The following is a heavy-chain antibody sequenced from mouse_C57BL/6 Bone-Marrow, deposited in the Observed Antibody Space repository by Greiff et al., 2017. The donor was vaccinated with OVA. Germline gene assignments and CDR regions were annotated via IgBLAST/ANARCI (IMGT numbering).Heavy chain of an antibody. CDR1: GYAFSSSW. D-gene: IGHD1-1*01. Sequence: VQVVESGPELVKPGASVKISCKASGYAFSSSWMNWVKQRPGKGLEWIGRIYPGDGDTNYNGKFKGKATLTADKSSSTAYMQLSSLTSEDSAVYFCASYYYGSSYEGVDYWGQGTTLTVSS. CDR3: ASYYYGSSYEGVDY. V-gene: IGHV1-82*01. CDR2: IYPGDGDT. J-gene: IGHJ2*01.